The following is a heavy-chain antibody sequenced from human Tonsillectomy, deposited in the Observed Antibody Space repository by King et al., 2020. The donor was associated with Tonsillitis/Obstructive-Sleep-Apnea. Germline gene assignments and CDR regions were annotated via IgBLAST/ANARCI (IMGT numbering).Heavy chain of an antibody. CDR1: GFTLSSYG. V-gene: IGHV3-33*01. CDR2: IWYDGSKK. J-gene: IGHJ6*02. Sequence: VQLVESGGGVVQPGRSLRLSCAASGFTLSSYGMHWVRQAPGKGLEWVALIWYDGSKKYYADSVKGRFTISRENSKNTLYLQMNSLRAEDTAVYYCARVVFSPHGSGSYYMGYYGMDVWGQGTTVTVSS. CDR3: ARVVFSPHGSGSYYMGYYGMDV. D-gene: IGHD3-10*01.